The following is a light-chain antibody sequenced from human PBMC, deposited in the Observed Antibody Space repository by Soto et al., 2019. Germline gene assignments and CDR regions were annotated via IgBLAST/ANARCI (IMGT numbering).Light chain of an antibody. V-gene: IGLV1-44*01. CDR1: NSNIGSSS. CDR2: TTN. J-gene: IGLJ3*02. CDR3: AAWDDSLNGPV. Sequence: QSVLTQAPSTSGTPGQRVTISCSGSNSNIGSSSVNWYRQVPGTAPELLIYTTNERPSGVPDRFSGSKSGTSASLAISGLQSEDEAEYFCAAWDDSLNGPVFGGGTQLIVL.